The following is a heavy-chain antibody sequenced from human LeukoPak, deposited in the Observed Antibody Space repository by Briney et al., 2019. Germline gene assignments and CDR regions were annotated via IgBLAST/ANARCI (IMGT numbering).Heavy chain of an antibody. V-gene: IGHV3-21*01. CDR1: GFTFSSYS. J-gene: IGHJ6*02. CDR3: ARDRFLEWLHPVYYGMDV. D-gene: IGHD3-3*01. Sequence: GGSLRLSCAASGFTFSSYSMNWVRQAPGKGLEWVSSISSSSSYIYYADSAKGRFTISRDNAKNSPYLQMNSLRAEDTAVYYCARDRFLEWLHPVYYGMDVWGQGTTVTVSS. CDR2: ISSSSSYI.